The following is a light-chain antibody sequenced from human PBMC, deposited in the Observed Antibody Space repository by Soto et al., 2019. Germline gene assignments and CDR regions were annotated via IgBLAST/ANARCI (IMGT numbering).Light chain of an antibody. CDR1: SSDIGAYDY. CDR2: EVN. J-gene: IGLJ1*01. Sequence: QSALTQPAPLSGSPGQSITISCTGTSSDIGAYDYVSWFQQHPGKAPKLMISEVNNRPSGVSNRFSGSKSGNTAYLTISGLQVEDEADYFCFSFTTTSTHVFGTGTKVTVL. CDR3: FSFTTTSTHV. V-gene: IGLV2-14*01.